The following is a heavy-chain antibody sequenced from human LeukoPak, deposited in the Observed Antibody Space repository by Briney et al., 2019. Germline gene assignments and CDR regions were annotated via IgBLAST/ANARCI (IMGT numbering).Heavy chain of an antibody. J-gene: IGHJ5*02. CDR2: ISAYNGNT. V-gene: IGHV1-18*01. Sequence: GASVKVSCKASGYTSTSYGISWVRQAPGQGLEWMGWISAYNGNTNYAQKLQGRVTMTTDTSTSTAYMELRSLRSDDTAVYYCARADILTGYYPVDPWGQGTLVTVSS. CDR1: GYTSTSYG. CDR3: ARADILTGYYPVDP. D-gene: IGHD3-9*01.